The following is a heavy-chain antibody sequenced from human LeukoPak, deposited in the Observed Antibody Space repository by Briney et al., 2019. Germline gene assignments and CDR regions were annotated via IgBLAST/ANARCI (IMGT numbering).Heavy chain of an antibody. Sequence: SVRVSSKPSGGTSRGYATSWGRQAPEQGVECVGGIIPIFVTANYAQKFQGRVTITADESTSTAYMELSSLRSEDTAVYYCARAAAVNDPDYWGQGTLVTVSS. CDR3: ARAAAVNDPDY. V-gene: IGHV1-69*13. J-gene: IGHJ4*02. CDR2: IIPIFVTA. CDR1: GGTSRGYA. D-gene: IGHD6-13*01.